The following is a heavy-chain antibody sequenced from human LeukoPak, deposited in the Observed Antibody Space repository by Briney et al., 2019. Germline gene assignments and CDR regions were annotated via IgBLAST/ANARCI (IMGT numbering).Heavy chain of an antibody. J-gene: IGHJ5*02. D-gene: IGHD3-3*01. CDR2: IYYSGST. CDR3: ASLYDFWSGYSNWFDP. CDR1: GGSISSGDYY. V-gene: IGHV4-30-4*01. Sequence: SETLSLTCTVSGGSISSGDYYWCWIRQPPGKGLEWIGYIYYSGSTYYNPPLKSRVTISVDTSKNQFSLKLSSVTAADTAVYYCASLYDFWSGYSNWFDPWGQGTLVTVSS.